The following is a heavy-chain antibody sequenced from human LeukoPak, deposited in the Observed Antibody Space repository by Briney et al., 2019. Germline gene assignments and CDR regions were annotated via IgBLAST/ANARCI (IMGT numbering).Heavy chain of an antibody. J-gene: IGHJ4*02. CDR1: GFTISNYG. V-gene: IGHV3-23*01. CDR2: IGVSASRT. CDR3: AKETVADSDFDY. D-gene: IGHD6-13*01. Sequence: GGSLRLSCAASGFTISNYGMGWVRQAPGKGLEWVSGIGVSASRTNYADSVKGRFSISRDNPKNTLYLQMNSLTVDDTAVYYCAKETVADSDFDYWGEGTLVTVSS.